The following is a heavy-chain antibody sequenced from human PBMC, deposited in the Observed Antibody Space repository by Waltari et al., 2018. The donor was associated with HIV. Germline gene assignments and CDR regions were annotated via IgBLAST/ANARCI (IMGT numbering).Heavy chain of an antibody. CDR3: ARDGQGPRGFDQ. CDR2: IWYDGSHE. CDR1: GFTFSSYG. V-gene: IGHV3-33*01. D-gene: IGHD3-10*01. J-gene: IGHJ4*02. Sequence: QVQLLESGGGVVQPGRSLRLSCAASGFTFSSYGMHWVRQAPGKGLEWVALIWYDGSHEYYVDSVKCRFTISRDNSRKTLDLQMNSLRVEDTAVYYCARDGQGPRGFDQWGQGTLVTVAS.